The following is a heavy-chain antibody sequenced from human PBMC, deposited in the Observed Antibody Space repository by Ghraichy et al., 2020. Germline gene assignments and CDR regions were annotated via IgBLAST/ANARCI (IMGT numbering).Heavy chain of an antibody. J-gene: IGHJ1*01. CDR3: VKRSSYPEYFQH. CDR1: GFTFSDYG. CDR2: ISDAGTI. Sequence: GGSLRLSCAASGFTFSDYGMSWVRQAPGKGLEWVACISDAGTIYYADSVKGRFSISRDNSKNTVYLQMISLRAEDTAMYYCVKRSSYPEYFQHWGQGALVTVSS. V-gene: IGHV3-23*01.